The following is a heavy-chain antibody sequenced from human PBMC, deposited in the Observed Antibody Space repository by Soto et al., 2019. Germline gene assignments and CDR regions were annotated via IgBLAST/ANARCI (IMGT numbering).Heavy chain of an antibody. CDR1: GGSFSGYY. Sequence: SETLSLTCAVYGGSFSGYYWSWIRQPPGKGLEWIGEINHSGSTSYNPSLKSRVTISVDTSKNQFSLKLSSVTAADTAVYYCARRYGRYFDYWGQGTLVTVSS. CDR3: ARRYGRYFDY. J-gene: IGHJ4*02. CDR2: INHSGST. V-gene: IGHV4-34*01. D-gene: IGHD4-17*01.